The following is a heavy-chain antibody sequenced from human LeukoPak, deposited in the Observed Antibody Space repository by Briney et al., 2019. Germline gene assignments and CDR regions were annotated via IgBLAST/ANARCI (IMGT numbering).Heavy chain of an antibody. CDR1: GGSFSGYY. CDR3: ASDYSNYYFDY. D-gene: IGHD4-11*01. V-gene: IGHV4-34*01. CDR2: INHSGST. J-gene: IGHJ4*02. Sequence: PSETLSLTCAVYGGSFSGYYWSWIRQPPGKGLEWIGEINHSGSTNYNPSLKSRVTISVDTSKNQFSLELSSVTAADTAVYYCASDYSNYYFDYWGQGTLVTVSS.